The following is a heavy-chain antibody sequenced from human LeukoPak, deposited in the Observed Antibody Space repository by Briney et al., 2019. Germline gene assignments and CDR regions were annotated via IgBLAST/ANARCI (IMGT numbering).Heavy chain of an antibody. CDR2: INHSGST. CDR3: SGGLQAPSSPVGY. CDR1: GGSFSGYY. V-gene: IGHV4-34*01. D-gene: IGHD2-2*01. J-gene: IGHJ4*02. Sequence: SETLSLTCAVYGGSFSGYYWSWIRQPPGKGLEWIGEINHSGSTNYNPSLKSRVTISVDTSKNQFSLKLSSVTSADTDVYYCSGGLQAPSSPVGYWGQGTLVTVSS.